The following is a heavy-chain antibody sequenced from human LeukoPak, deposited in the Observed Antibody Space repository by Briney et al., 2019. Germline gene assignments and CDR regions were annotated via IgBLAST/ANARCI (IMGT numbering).Heavy chain of an antibody. D-gene: IGHD3-16*01. CDR3: ASRHMMITSGEGP. J-gene: IGHJ5*02. CDR1: GFAFSSYA. CDR2: ITDSGGNT. Sequence: AGGSLRLSCAASGFAFSSYAMSWVRQAPGKGPEWVSAITDSGGNTYYADSVKGRFTISRDNSKSTLYLQMNSLRVEDTAVYYCASRHMMITSGEGPWGQGTLVTVSS. V-gene: IGHV3-23*01.